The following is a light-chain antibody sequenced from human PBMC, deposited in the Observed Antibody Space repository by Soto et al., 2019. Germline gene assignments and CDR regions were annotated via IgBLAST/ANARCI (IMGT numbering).Light chain of an antibody. CDR2: GSN. Sequence: QSVLTQPASVSGSPGQSITISCTGASSDVGSHNLVSWYQQHPGKAPKLIIYGSNKRPSGVSNRFFGSKSDNTASLTISGLQAEDDADYYCCSYAGSRTYVFGTGTKLTVL. CDR3: CSYAGSRTYV. CDR1: SSDVGSHNL. J-gene: IGLJ1*01. V-gene: IGLV2-23*01.